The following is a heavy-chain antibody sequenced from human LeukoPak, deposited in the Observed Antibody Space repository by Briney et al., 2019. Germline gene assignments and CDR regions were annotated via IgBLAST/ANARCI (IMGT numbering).Heavy chain of an antibody. CDR3: TKRARKGIGAAGDGYDV. Sequence: GGSLRLSCAASGFTFNDYAMHWVRQAPGKGLEWVSGIGWSSVARGYADSVRGRFTISRDNAKNSLYLQMNSLRPEDTALYYCTKRARKGIGAAGDGYDVWGQGTMVTVSS. D-gene: IGHD6-13*01. J-gene: IGHJ3*01. CDR1: GFTFNDYA. CDR2: IGWSSVAR. V-gene: IGHV3-9*01.